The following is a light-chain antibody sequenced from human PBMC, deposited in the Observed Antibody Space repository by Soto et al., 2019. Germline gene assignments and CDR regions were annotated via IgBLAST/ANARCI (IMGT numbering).Light chain of an antibody. CDR3: QRYNDWPLT. J-gene: IGKJ4*01. Sequence: EIVMTQSPSTLSVSPGEGVTLSCRASEGVGISLAWYQQKPGQTPRLLIYNAFTRATGIPARFSGSGSGTEFTLTINSLQSEDSAVYYCQRYNDWPLTFGRGTQVEVK. V-gene: IGKV3-15*01. CDR1: EGVGIS. CDR2: NAF.